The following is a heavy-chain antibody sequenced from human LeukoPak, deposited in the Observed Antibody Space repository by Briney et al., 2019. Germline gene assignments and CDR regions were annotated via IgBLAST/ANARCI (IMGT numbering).Heavy chain of an antibody. CDR3: AKIAYSSSWYGYYFDY. CDR1: GFTFDDYA. V-gene: IGHV3-9*01. D-gene: IGHD6-13*01. CDR2: ISWNSGSI. J-gene: IGHJ4*02. Sequence: GGSLRLSCAASGFTFDDYAMHWVRHAPAKGLEWVSGISWNSGSIGYADSVKGRFTISRDNAKNSLYLQMNSLRAEDTALYYCAKIAYSSSWYGYYFDYWGQGTLVTVSS.